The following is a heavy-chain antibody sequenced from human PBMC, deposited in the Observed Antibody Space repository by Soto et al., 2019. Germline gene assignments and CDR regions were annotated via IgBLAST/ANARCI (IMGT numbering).Heavy chain of an antibody. V-gene: IGHV1-69*13. D-gene: IGHD5-18*01. CDR2: IIPIFGTA. J-gene: IGHJ4*02. Sequence: SVKVSCKASGGTFSSYAISCVRQAPGQGLEWMGGIIPIFGTANYAQKFQGRVTITADESTSTAYMELSSLRSEDTAVYYCARLDTAMEPFDYWGQGTLVTVSS. CDR3: ARLDTAMEPFDY. CDR1: GGTFSSYA.